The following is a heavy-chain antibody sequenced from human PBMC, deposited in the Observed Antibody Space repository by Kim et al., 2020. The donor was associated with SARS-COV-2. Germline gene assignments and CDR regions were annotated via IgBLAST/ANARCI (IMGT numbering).Heavy chain of an antibody. CDR1: GGTFSSYT. J-gene: IGHJ4*02. CDR2: IIPILGIA. V-gene: IGHV1-69*02. CDR3: ATCGGDCYSHDY. D-gene: IGHD2-21*02. Sequence: SVKVSCKASGGTFSSYTISWVRQAPGQGLEWMGRIIPILGIANYAQKFQGRVTITADKSTSTAYMELSSLRSEDTAVYYCATCGGDCYSHDYWGQGTLVTVSS.